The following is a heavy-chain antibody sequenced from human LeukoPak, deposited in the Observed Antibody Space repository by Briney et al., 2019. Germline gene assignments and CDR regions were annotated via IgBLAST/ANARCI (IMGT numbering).Heavy chain of an antibody. Sequence: GASVKVSCKASGGTFSNYAINWVRQAPGQGLEWMGGITPIFGTANYIQKFQGRVTITADQSTSTAYMGLSRLRSEDTAIYYCARASSDDTAMATPFAYWGQGTLVTVSS. J-gene: IGHJ4*02. V-gene: IGHV1-69*13. CDR2: ITPIFGTA. CDR3: ARASSDDTAMATPFAY. CDR1: GGTFSNYA. D-gene: IGHD5-18*01.